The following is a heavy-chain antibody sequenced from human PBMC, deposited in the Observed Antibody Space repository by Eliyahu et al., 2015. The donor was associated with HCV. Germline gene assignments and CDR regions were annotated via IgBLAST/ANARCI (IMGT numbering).Heavy chain of an antibody. Sequence: QVQLQESGPGLVKPSQTLSLTCSVPGGSVTNGHYYWRWVRQPPGKGLEWIGYIYYSGGSYYNPSLKGRASISLXTSENQVSLELRSATASDTAVYFCARDPYGDYADNYYYALDAWGPGTAVTVSS. D-gene: IGHD4-17*01. J-gene: IGHJ6*02. V-gene: IGHV4-30-4*01. CDR2: IYYSGGS. CDR3: ARDPYGDYADNYYYALDA. CDR1: GGSVTNGHYY.